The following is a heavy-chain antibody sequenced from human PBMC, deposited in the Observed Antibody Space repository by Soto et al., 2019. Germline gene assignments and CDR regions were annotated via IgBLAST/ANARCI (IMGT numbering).Heavy chain of an antibody. CDR2: IYYSGST. J-gene: IGHJ5*02. D-gene: IGHD4-17*01. Sequence: QVQLQESGPGLLKPSQTLSLTCTVSGGSISSGGYCWTRIRQHTGKGLVWIGYIYYSGSTYYNPSIQCLVTLSVDTSKNQFSLKLRSVTAADTAVYYCASTGETRVTTGWFDPWGQGTLVTVSS. CDR1: GGSISSGGYC. V-gene: IGHV4-31*01. CDR3: ASTGETRVTTGWFDP.